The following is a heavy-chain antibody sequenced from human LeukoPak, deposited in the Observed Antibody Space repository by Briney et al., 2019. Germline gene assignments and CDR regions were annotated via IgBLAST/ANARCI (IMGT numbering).Heavy chain of an antibody. CDR1: GGSISSYC. J-gene: IGHJ5*02. V-gene: IGHV4-59*01. CDR3: ARDIIGSVFDP. CDR2: IYYSGST. Sequence: SETLSLTCTVSGGSISSYCWSWIRQPPGKGLEWIGYIYYSGSTNYNPSLKSRVSISVDTSKNQFSLKLSSVTAADTAVYYCARDIIGSVFDPWGQGTLVTVSS. D-gene: IGHD1-26*01.